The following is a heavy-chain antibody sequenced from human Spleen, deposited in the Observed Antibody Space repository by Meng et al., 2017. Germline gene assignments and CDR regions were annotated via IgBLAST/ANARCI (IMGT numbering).Heavy chain of an antibody. CDR2: INPKSGDT. V-gene: IGHV1-2*06. Sequence: SGGGGKKPGASVKVAFKASGYTFPDYWLHWVRRAPGQGLEWMGRINPKSGDTHYAQRFQGRVTMTGDTSISTAYMELSGLRSDDTAMYYCARDEDISAAGKLFGDYWGQGTLVTVSS. CDR1: GYTFPDYW. CDR3: ARDEDISAAGKLFGDY. J-gene: IGHJ4*02. D-gene: IGHD6-13*01.